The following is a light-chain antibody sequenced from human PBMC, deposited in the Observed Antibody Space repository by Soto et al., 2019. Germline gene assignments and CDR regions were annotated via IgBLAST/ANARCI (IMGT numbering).Light chain of an antibody. CDR1: SSDVGGYNY. CDR3: CSYAGSYTYV. CDR2: DVS. V-gene: IGLV2-11*01. Sequence: QSALTQPRSVSGSPGQSVTISCTGTSSDVGGYNYVSWYQHHPGKAPELMIYDVSKRPSGVPDRFSGSKSGNTASLTISGLQAEDEADYYCCSYAGSYTYVFGTGTKLTVL. J-gene: IGLJ1*01.